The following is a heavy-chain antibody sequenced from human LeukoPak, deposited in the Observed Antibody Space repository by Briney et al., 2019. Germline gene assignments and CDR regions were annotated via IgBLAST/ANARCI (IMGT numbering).Heavy chain of an antibody. CDR2: IKSDGST. Sequence: GGPLRLSCAASGFTFSSYWMHWVRQAPGKGLVRVSRIKSDGSTNYADSVKGRFTISRDNAKNTVSLQMNSLRAEDTGVYYCARAPSEIGGYYPEYFRHWGQGTLVTVSS. CDR3: ARAPSEIGGYYPEYFRH. V-gene: IGHV3-74*01. J-gene: IGHJ1*01. D-gene: IGHD3-22*01. CDR1: GFTFSSYW.